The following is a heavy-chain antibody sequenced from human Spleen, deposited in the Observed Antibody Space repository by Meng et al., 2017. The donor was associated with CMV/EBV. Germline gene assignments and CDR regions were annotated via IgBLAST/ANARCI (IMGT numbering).Heavy chain of an antibody. CDR1: GYTFTAFY. CDR2: IDPNSGDT. CDR3: ATPRYCTRSTCSYFDH. Sequence: ASVKVSCKASGYTFTAFYLHWVRQAPGQGLEWIGWIDPNSGDTKYAQKFHGRVALNRDTSINTAYMVLTRLTSDDTAIYYCATPRYCTRSTCSYFDHWGQGTLVTVSS. J-gene: IGHJ4*02. V-gene: IGHV1-2*02. D-gene: IGHD2-8*01.